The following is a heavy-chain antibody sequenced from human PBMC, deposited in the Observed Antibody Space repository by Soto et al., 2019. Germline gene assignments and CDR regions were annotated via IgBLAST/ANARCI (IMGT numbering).Heavy chain of an antibody. D-gene: IGHD3-3*01. J-gene: IGHJ5*02. CDR2: ISGSGGST. CDR3: AKAGGYDFWSGYNNWFDP. Sequence: GGSLRLSCAASGFTFSSYAMSWVRQAPGKGLEWVSAISGSGGSTYYADSVKGRFTISRDNSKNTLYLQMNSLRAEDTAVYYCAKAGGYDFWSGYNNWFDPWGQGTLVTVSS. CDR1: GFTFSSYA. V-gene: IGHV3-23*01.